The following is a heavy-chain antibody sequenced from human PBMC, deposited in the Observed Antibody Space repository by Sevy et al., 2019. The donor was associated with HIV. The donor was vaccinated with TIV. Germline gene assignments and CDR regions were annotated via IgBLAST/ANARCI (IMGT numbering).Heavy chain of an antibody. J-gene: IGHJ4*02. CDR1: GYSFTSYW. CDR2: IYPGDSDT. D-gene: IGHD6-19*01. V-gene: IGHV5-51*01. Sequence: GESLKISCKGSGYSFTSYWIGWVRQMPGKGLEWMGIIYPGDSDTRYSPSFQGQVTISADKSISTAYLQWSSLKASDTAMHYCARHGDSSGRPFDYWGQGTLVTVSS. CDR3: ARHGDSSGRPFDY.